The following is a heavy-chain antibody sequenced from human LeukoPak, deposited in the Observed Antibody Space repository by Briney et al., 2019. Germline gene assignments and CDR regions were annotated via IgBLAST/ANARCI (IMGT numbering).Heavy chain of an antibody. V-gene: IGHV3-7*01. CDR3: ARDPYYDILTGYYKDYYYMDV. CDR2: IKQDGSEK. D-gene: IGHD3-9*01. J-gene: IGHJ6*03. CDR1: GFTFSSYW. Sequence: GGSLRLSCAASGFTFSSYWMSWVRQAPGKGLEWVANIKQDGSEKYYVDSVKGRFTISRDNAKTSLYLQMNSLRAEDTAVYYCARDPYYDILTGYYKDYYYMDVWGKGTMVTVSS.